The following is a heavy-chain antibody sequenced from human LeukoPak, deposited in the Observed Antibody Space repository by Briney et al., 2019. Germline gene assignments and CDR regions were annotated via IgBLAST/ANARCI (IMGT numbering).Heavy chain of an antibody. CDR3: AKDLPALEY. CDR2: IYSGGNT. CDR1: GFTFSTYA. Sequence: GGSLRLSCAASGFTFSTYAMSWVRQAPGKGLEWVSVIYSGGNTYYADSVQGRFTISRDNSKNTVYLQLNSLRAEDTAVYYCAKDLPALEYWGQGTLVTVSS. J-gene: IGHJ4*02. V-gene: IGHV3-23*03. D-gene: IGHD2-2*01.